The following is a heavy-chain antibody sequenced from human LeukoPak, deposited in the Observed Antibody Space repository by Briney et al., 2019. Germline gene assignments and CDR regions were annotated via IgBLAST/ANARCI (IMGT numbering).Heavy chain of an antibody. Sequence: ASVKVSCKASEYTFTGYDIHWVRQAPGQGLEWMGWINPNSGDTHYAQNFQGRVTMTRDTSISTAYMELSRLRSDDTAVYYCARDPTTGTIRWAAFDIWGQGTMVTVSS. CDR1: EYTFTGYD. CDR2: INPNSGDT. J-gene: IGHJ3*02. V-gene: IGHV1-2*02. D-gene: IGHD1-1*01. CDR3: ARDPTTGTIRWAAFDI.